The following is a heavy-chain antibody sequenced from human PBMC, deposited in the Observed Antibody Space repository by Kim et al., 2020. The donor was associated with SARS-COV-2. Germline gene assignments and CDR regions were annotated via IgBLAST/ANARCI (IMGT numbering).Heavy chain of an antibody. CDR3: ARGITGTKGGHWFDP. J-gene: IGHJ5*02. CDR2: IYHSGST. CDR1: GYSISSGYY. D-gene: IGHD1-20*01. Sequence: SETLSLTCTVSGYSISSGYYWGWIRQPPGKGLEWIGSIYHSGSTYYNPSLKSRVTISVDTSKNQFSLKLSSVTAADTAVYYCARGITGTKGGHWFDPWGQGTLVTVSS. V-gene: IGHV4-38-2*02.